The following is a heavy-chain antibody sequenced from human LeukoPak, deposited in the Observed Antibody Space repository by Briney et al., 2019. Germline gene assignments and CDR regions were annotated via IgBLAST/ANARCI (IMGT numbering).Heavy chain of an antibody. J-gene: IGHJ3*02. CDR3: ARTLMPSIHEAFHI. V-gene: IGHV4-61*02. CDR1: GGSITSGGYS. D-gene: IGHD2-2*01. Sequence: SETLSLTCTVSGGSITSGGYSWNWIRQPAGKGLEWIGRIYTSGSVNYNPSLKSRVTFSVDTSKNHFSLNLTSATAADTAIYYCARTLMPSIHEAFHIWGQGTTVTVSS. CDR2: IYTSGSV.